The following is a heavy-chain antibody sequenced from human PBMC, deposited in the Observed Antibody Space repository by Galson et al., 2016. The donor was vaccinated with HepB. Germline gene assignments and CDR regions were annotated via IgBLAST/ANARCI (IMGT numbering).Heavy chain of an antibody. V-gene: IGHV5-10-1*01. D-gene: IGHD3-10*01. CDR1: GYKFTSYW. CDR3: ARQPTPSMIRGIISNWFDP. CDR2: IDPSDSYT. J-gene: IGHJ5*02. Sequence: QSGAEVKKPGESLRISCKGSGYKFTSYWISWVRQMPGKGLEWMGRIDPSDSYTKYSPSFEGHVTISADKSISTAYLEWSSLKASDTAMYYCARQPTPSMIRGIISNWFDPWGQGTLVTGSS.